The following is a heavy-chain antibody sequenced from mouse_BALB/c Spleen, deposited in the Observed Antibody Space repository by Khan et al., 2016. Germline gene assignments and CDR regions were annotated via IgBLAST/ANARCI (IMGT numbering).Heavy chain of an antibody. D-gene: IGHD2-14*01. CDR2: IHYSGNT. Sequence: EVQLQESGPDLVKPSQSLSLTCTVSGYSITSGYSWQWIRQFPGNKLEWMGYIHYSGNTNYNPSLKSRISITRDTSTNQFFLQLNSVTTEDTATYFCARSDFYRYDDAMDYWGQGMSVTVSS. J-gene: IGHJ4*01. V-gene: IGHV3-1*02. CDR1: GYSITSGYS. CDR3: ARSDFYRYDDAMDY.